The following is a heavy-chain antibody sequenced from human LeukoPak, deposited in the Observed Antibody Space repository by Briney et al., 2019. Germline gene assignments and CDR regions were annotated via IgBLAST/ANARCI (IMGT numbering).Heavy chain of an antibody. CDR3: AKAQWELPPWDYYYYMDV. J-gene: IGHJ6*03. D-gene: IGHD1-26*01. CDR1: GFTFSDSY. CDR2: ISSSGSAM. V-gene: IGHV3-11*01. Sequence: GGSLRLSCAASGFTFSDSYMSWIRQAPGKGLEWVSYISSSGSAMYYADSVKGRFTISRDNSKNTLYLQMNSLRAEDTAVYYCAKAQWELPPWDYYYYMDVWGKGTTVTVSS.